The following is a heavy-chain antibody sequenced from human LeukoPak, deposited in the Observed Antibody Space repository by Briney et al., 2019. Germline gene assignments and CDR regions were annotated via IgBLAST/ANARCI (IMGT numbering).Heavy chain of an antibody. V-gene: IGHV3-23*01. Sequence: GGSLRLSCAASGFTFSSYAMSWVRQAPGKGLEWVSVISGSAGSTYYADTVKGRFTISRDNSKNTLYLQMNCLRAEDTAIYYCAKDIRYYYDSSGYWFDYWGQGTLVTVSS. J-gene: IGHJ4*02. CDR3: AKDIRYYYDSSGYWFDY. D-gene: IGHD3-22*01. CDR2: ISGSAGST. CDR1: GFTFSSYA.